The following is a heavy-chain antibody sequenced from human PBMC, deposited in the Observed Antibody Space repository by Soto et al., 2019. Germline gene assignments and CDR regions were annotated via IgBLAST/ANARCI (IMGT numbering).Heavy chain of an antibody. CDR1: GFTFSGYS. Sequence: PGGSLRLSCAASGFTFSGYSMNWVRQAPGKGLEWVSYISSSSSTIYYADSVKGRFTISRDNAKNSLYLQMNSLRAEDTAVYYCARDLRPEDIVVVPAAIAAVHDASDIWGQGTMVTVSS. V-gene: IGHV3-48*01. CDR2: ISSSSSTI. J-gene: IGHJ3*02. D-gene: IGHD2-2*01. CDR3: ARDLRPEDIVVVPAAIAAVHDASDI.